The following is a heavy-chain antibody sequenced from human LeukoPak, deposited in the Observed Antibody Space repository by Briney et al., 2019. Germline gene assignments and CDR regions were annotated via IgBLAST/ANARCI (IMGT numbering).Heavy chain of an antibody. V-gene: IGHV1-69*10. CDR2: IIPILGIA. D-gene: IGHD5-18*01. CDR1: VGTFISYA. Sequence: ASVKVSCKASVGTFISYAISWVRQAPGQGREWMGGIIPILGIANYAQKFQGRVTITADKSTSTAYMEPSSLRSEATAVYSCARARADTAMVTTWGQGTLVTVSS. CDR3: ARARADTAMVTT. J-gene: IGHJ5*02.